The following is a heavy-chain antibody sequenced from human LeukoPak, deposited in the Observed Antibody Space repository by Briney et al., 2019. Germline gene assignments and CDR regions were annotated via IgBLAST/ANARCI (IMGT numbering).Heavy chain of an antibody. Sequence: GASVKVSCKASGGTFSSYAISWVRQAPGQGLEWMGRIIPIFGTANYAQKFRGRVTITTDESTSTAYMELSSLRSEDTAVYYCAAYSSSSFVDYWGQGTLVTVSS. CDR2: IIPIFGTA. V-gene: IGHV1-69*05. CDR1: GGTFSSYA. J-gene: IGHJ4*02. D-gene: IGHD6-6*01. CDR3: AAYSSSSFVDY.